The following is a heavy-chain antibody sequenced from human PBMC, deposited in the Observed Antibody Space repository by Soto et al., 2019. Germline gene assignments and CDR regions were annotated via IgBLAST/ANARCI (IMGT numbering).Heavy chain of an antibody. CDR1: GVSFRGYY. Sequence: PSETLTLTCAIYGVSFRGYYWSWIRQPPGKGLEWIGEINESGSANYNPSLKSRVTISVDTAKNQLSLKMRSVTAADTAMYYCARQFVVVVVATTRDAFEIWGQGTMVTVSS. V-gene: IGHV4-34*01. J-gene: IGHJ3*02. D-gene: IGHD2-15*01. CDR2: INESGSA. CDR3: ARQFVVVVVATTRDAFEI.